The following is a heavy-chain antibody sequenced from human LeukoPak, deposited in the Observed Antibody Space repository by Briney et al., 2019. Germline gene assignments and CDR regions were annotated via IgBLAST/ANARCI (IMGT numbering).Heavy chain of an antibody. CDR1: GYTFTSYG. Sequence: GASVKASCKASGYTFTSYGISWVRPAPGQGLEWMGWISAYNGNTNYAQKLQGRVTMTTDTSASTAYMELSSLRSEDTAVYYCARGDRVLRYFDWFSGAFDIWGQGTMVTVSS. CDR2: ISAYNGNT. CDR3: ARGDRVLRYFDWFSGAFDI. V-gene: IGHV1-18*01. D-gene: IGHD3-9*01. J-gene: IGHJ3*02.